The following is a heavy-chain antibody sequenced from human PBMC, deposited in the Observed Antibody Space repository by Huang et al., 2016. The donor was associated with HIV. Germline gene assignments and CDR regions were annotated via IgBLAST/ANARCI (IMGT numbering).Heavy chain of an antibody. Sequence: VQLVESGGGLVQPGWSLRLSCAASGFAFSQYACPVVRQSPGKGLGWVSGIGGNRGDIAYAAAVRGRFVISRDNAKKSLYLKMNGLRFEDTALYFCVIMDDYFDYWGQGVLVGVSS. V-gene: IGHV3-9*01. CDR2: IGGNRGDI. J-gene: IGHJ4*02. CDR1: GFAFSQYA. CDR3: VIMDDYFDY. D-gene: IGHD2-8*01.